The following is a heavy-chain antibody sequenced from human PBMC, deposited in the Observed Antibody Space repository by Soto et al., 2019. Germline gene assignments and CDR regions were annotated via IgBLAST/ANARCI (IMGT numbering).Heavy chain of an antibody. D-gene: IGHD1-7*01. Sequence: SETLSLSCTVSGAAIGSVAYSWSWIRQPPGKGLEWIGNFYHSWTTYYSPSLRSRVSISLEMSKNQFSLKLTSVTAADTAVYYCARVFSNFRHFFDYWGHGSLGTVSS. CDR3: ARVFSNFRHFFDY. CDR2: FYHSWTT. CDR1: GAAIGSVAYS. J-gene: IGHJ4*01. V-gene: IGHV4-30-2*01.